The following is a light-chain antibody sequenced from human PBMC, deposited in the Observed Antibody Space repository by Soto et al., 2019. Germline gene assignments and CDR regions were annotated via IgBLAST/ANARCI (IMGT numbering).Light chain of an antibody. Sequence: EIVLTQSACTLSWSPGERATLSWRASQSFSSRSLAWYQQKPGQAPRLVIYGASTRATGIPARFSGSGYGTEFNLTISSLQPEDFAVYYCQQYNNWPQTFGQGTKVDIK. V-gene: IGKV3-15*01. J-gene: IGKJ1*01. CDR1: QSFSSRS. CDR2: GAS. CDR3: QQYNNWPQT.